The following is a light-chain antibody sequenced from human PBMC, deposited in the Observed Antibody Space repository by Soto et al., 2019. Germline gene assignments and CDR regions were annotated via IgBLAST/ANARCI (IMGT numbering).Light chain of an antibody. V-gene: IGKV1-33*01. Sequence: DIQMTQSPSSLSASVGDRVTITCQASQDISNYLNWYQQKPGKAPKLLIYDASNLETGVPSRFSGSGSWTDFTFTISSLQPEDIATYYCLQYDNLPPYTFGQGTKLEIK. CDR3: LQYDNLPPYT. J-gene: IGKJ2*01. CDR1: QDISNY. CDR2: DAS.